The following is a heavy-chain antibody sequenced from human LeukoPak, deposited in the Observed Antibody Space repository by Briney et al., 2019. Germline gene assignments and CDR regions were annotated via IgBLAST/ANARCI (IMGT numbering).Heavy chain of an antibody. J-gene: IGHJ6*03. CDR2: IIPIFGTA. D-gene: IGHD6-19*01. V-gene: IGHV1-69*05. Sequence: ASVKVSRKASGGTFSSYAISWVRQAPGQGLEWMGGIIPIFGTANYAQKFQGRVTITTDESTSTAYMELSSLRSEDTAVYYCARGPIAVAAGYYYYYYMDVWGKGTTVTVSS. CDR1: GGTFSSYA. CDR3: ARGPIAVAAGYYYYYYMDV.